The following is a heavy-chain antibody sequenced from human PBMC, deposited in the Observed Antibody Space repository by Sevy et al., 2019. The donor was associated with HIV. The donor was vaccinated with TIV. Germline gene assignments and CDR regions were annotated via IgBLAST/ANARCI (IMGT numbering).Heavy chain of an antibody. V-gene: IGHV3-74*01. CDR2: ISNDGSST. CDR1: GFTFSSYW. CDR3: AGDGRAARDFDY. Sequence: GSLRLSCAASGFTFSSYWMHWVRHAPGKGLVWVSRISNDGSSTTYADSVRGRFTSSRDNAKNTLYLQMNSLRAEDTAVYYCAGDGRAARDFDYGGQGTLVTGSS. D-gene: IGHD6-6*01. J-gene: IGHJ4*02.